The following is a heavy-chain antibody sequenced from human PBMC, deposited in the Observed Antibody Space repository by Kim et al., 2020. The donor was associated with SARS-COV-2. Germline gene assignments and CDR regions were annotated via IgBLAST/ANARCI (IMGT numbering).Heavy chain of an antibody. Sequence: GGSLRLSCAASGFTFSSYGMHWVRQAPGKGLEWVAVISYDGSNKYYADSVKARFTISRDNSKNTLYLHMNSLRAEDTAVYYCHWYYYDSSGYYRDAFYI. CDR1: GFTFSSYG. CDR2: ISYDGSNK. J-gene: IGHJ3*02. D-gene: IGHD3-22*01. CDR3: HWYYYDSSGYYRDAFYI. V-gene: IGHV3-33*05.